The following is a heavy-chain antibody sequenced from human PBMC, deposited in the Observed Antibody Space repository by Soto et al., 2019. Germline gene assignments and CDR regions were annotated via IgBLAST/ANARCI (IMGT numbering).Heavy chain of an antibody. V-gene: IGHV3-23*01. D-gene: IGHD3-3*01. CDR3: AKERDLRSGYHYSFDF. Sequence: EVQLLESGGGLAQPGGSLRLSCEASGFMFSNYGMSWVRQAPGKGPEWVSDISSSGGSTYYADFVKGRFTISRDNYKNTLYLHMTGLRADDTALYYCAKERDLRSGYHYSFDFWGQGTLVTVSS. CDR1: GFMFSNYG. J-gene: IGHJ4*02. CDR2: ISSSGGST.